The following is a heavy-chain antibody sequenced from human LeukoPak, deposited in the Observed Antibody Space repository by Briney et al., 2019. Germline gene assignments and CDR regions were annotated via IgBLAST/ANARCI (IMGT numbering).Heavy chain of an antibody. Sequence: PSETLSLTCCVPGGPIRNYLWSWIPQPAGKGPEGIGRFYTSGSIDYKPSLRSRVTMSVDTSRNKFSLKLTTVTAADTAVYYCVRGDPAFGLRGAWVWYFDLWGRGTLVTVSS. CDR3: VRGDPAFGLRGAWVWYFDL. CDR1: GGPIRNYL. CDR2: FYTSGSI. J-gene: IGHJ2*01. D-gene: IGHD4-17*01. V-gene: IGHV4-4*07.